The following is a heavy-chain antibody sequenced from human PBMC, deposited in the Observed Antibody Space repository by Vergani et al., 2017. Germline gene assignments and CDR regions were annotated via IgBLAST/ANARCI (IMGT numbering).Heavy chain of an antibody. CDR3: ARGRLAHIVAVYYFDY. Sequence: QVQLQQWGAGLLKPSETLSLTCAVYGGSFSGYYWSWIRQPPGKGLEWIGEINHSGSTNYNPSLKSRVTISVDPSKNQFSLKLSSVTASDTAVYYCARGRLAHIVAVYYFDYWGQGTLVTVSS. CDR1: GGSFSGYY. D-gene: IGHD2-15*01. J-gene: IGHJ4*02. CDR2: INHSGST. V-gene: IGHV4-34*01.